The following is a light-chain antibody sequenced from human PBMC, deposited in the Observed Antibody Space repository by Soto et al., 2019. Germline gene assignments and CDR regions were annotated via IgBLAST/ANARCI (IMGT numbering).Light chain of an antibody. Sequence: QSVLTQPPSASGTPGQRVTISCSGSRSNIGSNAVSWYQQLPGTAPKLLIYNVNQRPSGVPDRFSASKSGTSASLAISGLQSEDEADYYCAAWEDSLNARGVFGGGTKLTVL. CDR1: RSNIGSNA. CDR3: AAWEDSLNARGV. J-gene: IGLJ3*02. V-gene: IGLV1-44*01. CDR2: NVN.